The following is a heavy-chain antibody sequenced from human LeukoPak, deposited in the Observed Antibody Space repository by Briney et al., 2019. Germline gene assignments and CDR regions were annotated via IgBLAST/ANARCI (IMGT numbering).Heavy chain of an antibody. CDR3: ARRSSGYYRYYYYMDV. J-gene: IGHJ6*03. Sequence: GGSLRLSCAASGFTFSSYSMNWVRQAPGKGLEWVSSISSSSSYIYYADSVKGRFTISRDNAKNSLYLQMNSLRAEDTAVYYCARRSSGYYRYYYYMDVWGKGTTVTISS. CDR1: GFTFSSYS. V-gene: IGHV3-21*01. CDR2: ISSSSSYI. D-gene: IGHD3-22*01.